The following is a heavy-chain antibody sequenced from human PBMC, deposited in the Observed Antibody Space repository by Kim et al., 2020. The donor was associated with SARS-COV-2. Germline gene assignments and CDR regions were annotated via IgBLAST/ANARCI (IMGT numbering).Heavy chain of an antibody. Sequence: GGSLRLSCAASGFTFSSYSMNWVRQAPGKGLEWVSHISGSSGTKYYADSVEGRFTISRDIAKNSLYLQMNSLRDEDTAVYYCARGRNWGADYWGRGNVVT. D-gene: IGHD3-16*01. J-gene: IGHJ4*02. CDR3: ARGRNWGADY. V-gene: IGHV3-48*02. CDR1: GFTFSSYS. CDR2: ISGSSGTK.